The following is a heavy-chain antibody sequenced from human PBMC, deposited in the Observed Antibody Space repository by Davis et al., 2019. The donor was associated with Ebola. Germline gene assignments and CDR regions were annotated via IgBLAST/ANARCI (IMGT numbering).Heavy chain of an antibody. Sequence: GESLKISCKGSGYSFTSYWIGRVRQMPGKGLEWMGIIYPGDSDTRYSPSFQGQVTISADKSISTAYLQWSSLKASDTAMYYCARHLRGYSGYDPYYYYGMDVWGQGTTVTVSS. J-gene: IGHJ6*02. CDR2: IYPGDSDT. CDR3: ARHLRGYSGYDPYYYYGMDV. CDR1: GYSFTSYW. V-gene: IGHV5-51*01. D-gene: IGHD5-12*01.